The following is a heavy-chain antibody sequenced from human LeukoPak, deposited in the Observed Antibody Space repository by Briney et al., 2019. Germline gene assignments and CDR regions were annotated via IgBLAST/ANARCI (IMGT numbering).Heavy chain of an antibody. D-gene: IGHD3-16*01. Sequence: PSQTLSLTCALYGGSSSGYYWSWVRDPPGQGLEWMGAINHSGSTNYNTSLKSRVTISVDTSKNQYSLKLSSVTAADTAVYYCARGRFKSSVCFASWYFDLWGRGTLVTVSS. CDR2: INHSGST. CDR1: GGSSSGYY. CDR3: ARGRFKSSVCFASWYFDL. V-gene: IGHV4-34*01. J-gene: IGHJ2*01.